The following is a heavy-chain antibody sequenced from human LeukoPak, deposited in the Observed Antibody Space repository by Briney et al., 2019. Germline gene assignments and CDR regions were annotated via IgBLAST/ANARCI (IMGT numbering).Heavy chain of an antibody. J-gene: IGHJ4*02. CDR1: GYSISSGYY. CDR3: ARYYYGSGSFDY. D-gene: IGHD3-10*01. Sequence: MPSETLSLTCTVSGYSISSGYYWGWIRQPPGKGLEWIGSIYYSGSTSYNPSLKSRVTISVDTSKNQFSLKLSSVTAADTAVYYCARYYYGSGSFDYWGQGTLVTVSS. CDR2: IYYSGST. V-gene: IGHV4-38-2*02.